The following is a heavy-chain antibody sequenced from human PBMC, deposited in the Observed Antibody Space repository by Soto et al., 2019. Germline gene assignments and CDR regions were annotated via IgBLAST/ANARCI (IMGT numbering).Heavy chain of an antibody. CDR1: GYTFTSYA. V-gene: IGHV1-3*01. CDR3: ARGTVTINYFDP. J-gene: IGHJ5*02. Sequence: ASVKVSCKASGYTFTSYAMHWVRQAPGQRLEWMGWINAGNGNTKYSQKFQGRVTITRDTSASTAYMELSSLRSEDTAVYSCARGTVTINYFDPWGQGTRVTVSS. CDR2: INAGNGNT. D-gene: IGHD4-4*01.